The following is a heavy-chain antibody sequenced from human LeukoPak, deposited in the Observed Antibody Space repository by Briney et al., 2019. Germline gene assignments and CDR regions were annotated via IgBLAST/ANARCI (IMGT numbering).Heavy chain of an antibody. CDR2: INPNSGGT. D-gene: IGHD6-13*01. J-gene: IGHJ4*02. CDR1: GYTFTGYY. V-gene: IGHV1-2*04. Sequence: GASVKVSCKASGYTFTGYYMHWVRQAPGQGLEWMGWINPNSGGTNYAQKFQGWVTVTRGTSISTAYMELSRLRSDDTAVYYCVRDRAGRWHWGQGTLVTVSS. CDR3: VRDRAGRWH.